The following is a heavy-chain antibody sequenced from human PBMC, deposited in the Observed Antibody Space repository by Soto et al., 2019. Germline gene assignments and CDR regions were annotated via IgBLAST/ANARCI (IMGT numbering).Heavy chain of an antibody. CDR1: GVTFSVYS. D-gene: IGHD3-16*01. CDR2: LYPTLGIT. V-gene: IGHV1-69*08. Sequence: QVQLVQSGAEVKKPGSSVKVSCKASGVTFSVYSISWVRQAPEQGLEWMGRLYPTLGITQYAQKFQGRVTITAAHSTTTAYMELSSLTSEDTAVYYCARDETRGSDYWGQGTLVTVSS. J-gene: IGHJ4*02. CDR3: ARDETRGSDY.